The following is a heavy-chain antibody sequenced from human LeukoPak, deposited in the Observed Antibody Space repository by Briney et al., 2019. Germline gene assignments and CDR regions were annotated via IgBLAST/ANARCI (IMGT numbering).Heavy chain of an antibody. Sequence: ASVKVSCKASGYTFTSYSISWVRQAPGQGLEWMGWISAYNGNTIYAQKVKGRVTMTTDTSTSTAYMELRSLKSDDTAVYYCARDGGGYNSPGGPDHWGQGTLVTVSS. CDR1: GYTFTSYS. CDR2: ISAYNGNT. D-gene: IGHD5-24*01. J-gene: IGHJ4*02. V-gene: IGHV1-18*01. CDR3: ARDGGGYNSPGGPDH.